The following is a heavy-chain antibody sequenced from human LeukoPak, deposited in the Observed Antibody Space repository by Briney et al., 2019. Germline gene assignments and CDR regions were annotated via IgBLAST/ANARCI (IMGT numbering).Heavy chain of an antibody. D-gene: IGHD3-3*01. CDR2: IYHSGST. J-gene: IGHJ5*02. V-gene: IGHV4-38-2*02. CDR1: GYSISSGYY. Sequence: SETLSLTCTVSGYSISSGYYWGWIRQPPGKGLEWIGSIYHSGSTYYNPSLKSRVTISVDTSKNQFSLKLSSVTAADTAVYYCARVIKDYDFWSGPFNWFDPWGQGTLVTVPS. CDR3: ARVIKDYDFWSGPFNWFDP.